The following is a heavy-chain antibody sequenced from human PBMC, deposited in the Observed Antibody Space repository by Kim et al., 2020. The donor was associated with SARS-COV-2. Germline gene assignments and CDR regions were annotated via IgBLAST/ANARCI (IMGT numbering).Heavy chain of an antibody. D-gene: IGHD3-9*01. V-gene: IGHV3-30-3*01. CDR1: GFTFSNYA. Sequence: GGSLRLSCAASGFTFSNYAMHWVRQAPGKGPEWVALISYDGTNKYYADSVKGRFTISRDNSKNTLYLQMNSLRPEDTAVYNCARDILTNSLYYYYGMDVWGPGATGTISS. J-gene: IGHJ6*01. CDR3: ARDILTNSLYYYYGMDV. CDR2: ISYDGTNK.